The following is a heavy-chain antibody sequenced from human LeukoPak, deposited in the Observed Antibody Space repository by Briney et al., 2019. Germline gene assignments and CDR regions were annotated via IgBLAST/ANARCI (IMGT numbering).Heavy chain of an antibody. D-gene: IGHD5-12*01. Sequence: SVKVSCKTSGGTFNSYAISWVRQAPGQGLEWMGRVVPMFGIRNYPQTFRGRVNITADKATNTVYMELRSLRAEDTAIYYCATEPSRSYSFDHLDFWGLGTPVTVSS. J-gene: IGHJ4*02. V-gene: IGHV1-69*04. CDR3: ATEPSRSYSFDHLDF. CDR2: VVPMFGIR. CDR1: GGTFNSYA.